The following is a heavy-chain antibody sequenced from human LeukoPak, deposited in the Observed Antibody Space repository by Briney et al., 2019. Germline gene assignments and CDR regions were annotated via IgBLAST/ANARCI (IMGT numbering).Heavy chain of an antibody. Sequence: PGGSLRLSCAASGFTFSTYSMNWVRQAPGKGLEWVSYISSSTTIYYADSVKGRFTISRDNAKNSLYLQMNSLRDEDTAVYYCARDLGVHYYDISGTSGYWGQGTLVTVSS. V-gene: IGHV3-48*02. CDR1: GFTFSTYS. D-gene: IGHD3-22*01. CDR3: ARDLGVHYYDISGTSGY. J-gene: IGHJ4*02. CDR2: ISSSTTI.